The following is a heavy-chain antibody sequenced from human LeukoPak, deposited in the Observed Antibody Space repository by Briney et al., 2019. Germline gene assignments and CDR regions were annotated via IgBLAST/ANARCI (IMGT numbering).Heavy chain of an antibody. J-gene: IGHJ5*02. V-gene: IGHV4-59*08. CDR2: IYYSGST. CDR3: ARHTGVQLWNPNWFDA. D-gene: IGHD5-18*01. Sequence: SETLSLTCTVSGGSISSYYWSWIRQPPGKGLEWIGFIYYSGSTNYNPSLKRRVTISVDTSKNQFSLKLTSVTAADTAVYYCARHTGVQLWNPNWFDAWGQGTLVTVSS. CDR1: GGSISSYY.